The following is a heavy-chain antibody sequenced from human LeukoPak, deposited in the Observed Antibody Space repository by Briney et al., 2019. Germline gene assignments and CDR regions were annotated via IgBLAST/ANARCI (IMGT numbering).Heavy chain of an antibody. D-gene: IGHD3-22*01. V-gene: IGHV4-61*02. J-gene: IGHJ6*03. CDR3: ARTLSSGYPDYFYYMDV. CDR2: IYTSGST. Sequence: SETLSLTCTVSGGSISSGSYYWSWIRQPAGKGLEWIGRIYTSGSTNYNPSLKSRVSVSVDTSKNQFSLKLSSVHAADTGVYYCARTLSSGYPDYFYYMDVWGKGTTVTISS. CDR1: GGSISSGSYY.